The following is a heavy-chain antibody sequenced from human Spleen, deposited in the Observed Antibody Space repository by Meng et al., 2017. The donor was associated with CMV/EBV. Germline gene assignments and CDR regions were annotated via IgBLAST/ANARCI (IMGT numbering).Heavy chain of an antibody. CDR1: GGSIGSFY. J-gene: IGHJ4*02. D-gene: IGHD3-9*01. V-gene: IGHV4-59*12. CDR3: ARSLSGYRLCYFDY. CDR2: IYFSGIT. Sequence: SETLSLTCSVSGGSIGSFYWSWIRQPPGKGLEWIGYIYFSGITNYNPSLKSRVTISVDTSKNQFSLKLSSVTAADTAVYYCARSLSGYRLCYFDYWGQGTLVTVSS.